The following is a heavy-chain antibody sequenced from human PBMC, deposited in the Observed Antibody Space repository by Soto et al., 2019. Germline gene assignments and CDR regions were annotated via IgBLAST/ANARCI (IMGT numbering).Heavy chain of an antibody. J-gene: IGHJ6*02. CDR3: ARRYSSGWSLFYYYYGMDV. Sequence: GASVKVSCKASGYTFTSYDINWVRQATGQGLEWVGWMNPNSGNTGYAQKFQGRVTMTRNTSISTAYMELSSLRSEDTAVYYCARRYSSGWSLFYYYYGMDVWGQGTTVTVSS. D-gene: IGHD6-19*01. V-gene: IGHV1-8*01. CDR1: GYTFTSYD. CDR2: MNPNSGNT.